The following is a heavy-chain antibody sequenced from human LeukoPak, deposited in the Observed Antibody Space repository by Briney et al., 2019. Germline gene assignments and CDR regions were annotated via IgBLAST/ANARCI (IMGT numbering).Heavy chain of an antibody. J-gene: IGHJ4*02. CDR2: INHSGST. CDR1: GGSFSGYY. CDR3: ARADSSSWYLSLFDY. D-gene: IGHD6-13*01. V-gene: IGHV4-34*01. Sequence: SETLSLTCAVYGGSFSGYYWSWIRQPPGKGLEWIGEINHSGSTNCNPSLKSRVTISVDTSKNQFSLKLSSVTAADTAVYYCARADSSSWYLSLFDYWGQGTLVTVSS.